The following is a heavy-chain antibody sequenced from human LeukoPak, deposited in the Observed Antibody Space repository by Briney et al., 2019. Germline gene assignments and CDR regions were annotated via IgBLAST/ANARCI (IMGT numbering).Heavy chain of an antibody. CDR2: TNPNSGNT. Sequence: ASVKVSCKASGYTFTSYDINWVRQVTGQGLEWMGWTNPNSGNTGYAQKFQGRVTMTRNTSISTAYMELSSLRSEDTAVYYCARGQAYFRFDPWGQGTLVTVSS. D-gene: IGHD2-21*01. V-gene: IGHV1-8*01. CDR1: GYTFTSYD. CDR3: ARGQAYFRFDP. J-gene: IGHJ5*02.